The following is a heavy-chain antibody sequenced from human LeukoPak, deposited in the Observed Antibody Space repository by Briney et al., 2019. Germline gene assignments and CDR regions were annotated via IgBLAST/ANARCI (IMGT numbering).Heavy chain of an antibody. J-gene: IGHJ4*02. CDR1: GGSISSGDYY. CDR2: IYYSGST. CDR3: ARGRYDSSGYYLAY. V-gene: IGHV4-30-4*01. D-gene: IGHD3-22*01. Sequence: SQTLSLTCTVSGGSISSGDYYWSWIRQPPGKGLEWIGYIYYSGSTYYNPSLKSRVTISVDTSKNRFSLKLSSVTAADTAVYYCARGRYDSSGYYLAYWGQGTLVTVSS.